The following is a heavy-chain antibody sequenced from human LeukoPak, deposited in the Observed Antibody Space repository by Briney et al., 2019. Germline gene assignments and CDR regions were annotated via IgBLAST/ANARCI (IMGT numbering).Heavy chain of an antibody. V-gene: IGHV3-48*03. CDR3: ASDSSGYYSDDAFDI. CDR2: ISSSGSTI. J-gene: IGHJ3*02. CDR1: GFTFSSYE. Sequence: GGSLRLSCAASGFTFSSYEMNWVRQAPGKGLEWVSYISSSGSTIYYADSVKGRFTISRDNAKNSLYLQMNSLRAEDTAVYYCASDSSGYYSDDAFDIWGQGTMVTVSS. D-gene: IGHD3-22*01.